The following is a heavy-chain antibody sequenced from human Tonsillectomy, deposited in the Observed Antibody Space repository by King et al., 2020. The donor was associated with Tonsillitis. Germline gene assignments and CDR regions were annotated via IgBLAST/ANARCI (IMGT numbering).Heavy chain of an antibody. CDR3: AKGHTMVRGVIITGLFDY. D-gene: IGHD3-10*01. J-gene: IGHJ4*02. CDR2: ISYDGNKK. Sequence: VQLVESGGGVVQPGRSLRVSCAASGFTFSNYGMHWVRQAPGKGLEWVAVISYDGNKKYYPDSVKGRFTISRDNSKNTLYLHMNSLRAEDTAVYYCAKGHTMVRGVIITGLFDYWGQGTLVTVSS. V-gene: IGHV3-30*18. CDR1: GFTFSNYG.